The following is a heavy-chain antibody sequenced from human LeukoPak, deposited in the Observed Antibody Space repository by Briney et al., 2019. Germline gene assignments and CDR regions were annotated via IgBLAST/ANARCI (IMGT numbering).Heavy chain of an antibody. D-gene: IGHD7-27*01. Sequence: ASVKVSCKASGYTFTGYYMQWVRQAPEQGLEWMGWVNPDSGDTNYAQKFQGRVTMTRDTSISTVYMELKRLTSDDTAMYYCARGGKSELGTCDHWGQGTLVTVSS. V-gene: IGHV1-2*02. CDR3: ARGGKSELGTCDH. CDR1: GYTFTGYY. CDR2: VNPDSGDT. J-gene: IGHJ4*02.